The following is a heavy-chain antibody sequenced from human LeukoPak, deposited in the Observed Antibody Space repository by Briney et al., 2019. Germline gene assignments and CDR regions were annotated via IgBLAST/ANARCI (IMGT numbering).Heavy chain of an antibody. CDR3: ARGGSGGGSYRFVIHFDY. J-gene: IGHJ4*02. Sequence: ASVKVSCKASGYTFTSYGISWVRQAPGQGLEWMGWISAYNGNTNYAQKLQGRVTMTTDTSTSTAYMELRSLRSDDTAVYYCARGGSGGGSYRFVIHFDYWGQGTLVTVSS. V-gene: IGHV1-18*01. CDR1: GYTFTSYG. D-gene: IGHD1-26*01. CDR2: ISAYNGNT.